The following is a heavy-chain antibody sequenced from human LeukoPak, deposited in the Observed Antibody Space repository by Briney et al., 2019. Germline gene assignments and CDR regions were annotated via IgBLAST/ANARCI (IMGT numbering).Heavy chain of an antibody. CDR3: AREDIVLMVYATTYYGMDV. J-gene: IGHJ6*02. CDR1: GFTFSSYS. D-gene: IGHD2-8*01. V-gene: IGHV3-48*01. CDR2: ISSSSSTI. Sequence: GGSLRLSCAASGFTFSSYSMNWVRQAPGKGLEWVSYISSSSSTIYYADSVKGRFTISRDNAKNSLYLQMNSLRAEDTAVYYCAREDIVLMVYATTYYGMDVWGQGTTVTVSS.